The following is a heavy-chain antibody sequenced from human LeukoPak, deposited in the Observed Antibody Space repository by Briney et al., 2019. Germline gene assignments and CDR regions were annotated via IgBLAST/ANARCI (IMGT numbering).Heavy chain of an antibody. D-gene: IGHD2-2*01. CDR3: AREEGYCSSTSCLNFDY. Sequence: GASVKVSCKASGYTFTGYYMHWVRQAPGQGLEWMGWINPNSGGTNYAQKFQGRVTMTRDTSISAAYMELSRLRSDDTAVYYCAREEGYCSSTSCLNFDYWGQGTLVTVSS. CDR2: INPNSGGT. CDR1: GYTFTGYY. V-gene: IGHV1-2*02. J-gene: IGHJ4*02.